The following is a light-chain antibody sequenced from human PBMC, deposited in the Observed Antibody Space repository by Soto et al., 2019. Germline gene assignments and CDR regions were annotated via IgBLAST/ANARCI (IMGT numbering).Light chain of an antibody. CDR2: AAS. CDR3: QQLRSYPST. Sequence: IPVTQSPSSLSASVGDRVTITCGASQDISSYLAWYQQKPGKAPTLLIYAASTLQSGVPSRFSGSGFGTDFTLTISSLQAEDFASYYCQQLRSYPSTFGGGTKVEIK. V-gene: IGKV1-9*01. J-gene: IGKJ4*01. CDR1: QDISSY.